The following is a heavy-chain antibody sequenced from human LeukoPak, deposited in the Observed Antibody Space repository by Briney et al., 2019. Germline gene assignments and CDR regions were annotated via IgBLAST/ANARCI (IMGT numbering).Heavy chain of an antibody. D-gene: IGHD2-2*01. V-gene: IGHV1-69*05. CDR1: GGTFTSYA. CDR3: ARRYCSSTSCYLGAFDI. J-gene: IGHJ3*02. Sequence: GASVKVSCTASGGTFTSYAISWVRQAPGQGLEWMGGIIPIFGTANYAQKFQGRVTITTDESTSTAYMELSSLRSEDTAVYYCARRYCSSTSCYLGAFDIWGQGTMVTVSS. CDR2: IIPIFGTA.